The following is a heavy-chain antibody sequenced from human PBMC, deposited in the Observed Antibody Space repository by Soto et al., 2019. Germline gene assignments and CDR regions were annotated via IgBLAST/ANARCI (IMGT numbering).Heavy chain of an antibody. V-gene: IGHV4-4*07. D-gene: IGHD6-13*01. J-gene: IGHJ4*02. Sequence: SDTLSLPGPVSGGSISSGYWNWIRQPAGKGLEWIGRIYSGGRTNYNPSLKSRVTMSVDTSKNQFSLRLSSVTAADTAMYYCARASSRWEYWGQGTLVIVSS. CDR1: GGSISSGY. CDR3: ARASSRWEY. CDR2: IYSGGRT.